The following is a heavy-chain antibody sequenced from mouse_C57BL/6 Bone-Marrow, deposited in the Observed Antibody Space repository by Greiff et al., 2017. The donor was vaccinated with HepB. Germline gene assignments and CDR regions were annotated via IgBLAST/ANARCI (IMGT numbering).Heavy chain of an antibody. Sequence: VQLQQSGAELVRPGASVKLSCTASGFNIKDDYMHWVKQRPEQGLEWIGWFDPENGDTEYASKFQGKATITADTSSNTAYLQLSSLTSEDTAVYYCTTITTVVATPHWYFDVWGTGTTVTVSS. CDR1: GFNIKDDY. D-gene: IGHD1-1*01. CDR3: TTITTVVATPHWYFDV. V-gene: IGHV14-4*01. CDR2: FDPENGDT. J-gene: IGHJ1*03.